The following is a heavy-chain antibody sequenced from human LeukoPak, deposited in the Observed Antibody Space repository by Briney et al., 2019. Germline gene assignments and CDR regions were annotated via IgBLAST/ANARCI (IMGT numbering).Heavy chain of an antibody. J-gene: IGHJ4*02. V-gene: IGHV4-59*01. CDR1: GGSISSYY. CDR2: IYYSGST. Sequence: SEILSLTCTVSGGSISSYYWSWIRQPPGKGLEWIGYIYYSGSTNYNPSLKSRVTISVDTSKNQFSLKLSSVTAADTAVYYCATLGAAGASDYWGRGTLVTVSS. D-gene: IGHD3-10*01. CDR3: ATLGAAGASDY.